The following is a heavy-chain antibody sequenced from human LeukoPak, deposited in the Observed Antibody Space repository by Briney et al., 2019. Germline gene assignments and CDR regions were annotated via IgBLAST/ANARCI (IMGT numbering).Heavy chain of an antibody. V-gene: IGHV3-73*01. J-gene: IGHJ5*02. Sequence: GGSLRLSCAASGFNFNNYGMHWVRQAPGKGLEWVGRIGGKPKGYATAYAASVKGRFTISRDESKNTAYLQMNSLRPEDKAVYYCTTYSSGHHWGQGTLVTVSS. CDR1: GFNFNNYG. CDR2: IGGKPKGYAT. D-gene: IGHD6-19*01. CDR3: TTYSSGHH.